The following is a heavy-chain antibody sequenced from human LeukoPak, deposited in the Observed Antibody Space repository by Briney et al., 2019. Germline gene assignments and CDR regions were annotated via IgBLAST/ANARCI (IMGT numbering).Heavy chain of an antibody. D-gene: IGHD3-3*01. CDR2: INPNSGGT. CDR1: GYTFTGYY. V-gene: IGHV1-2*02. CDR3: ARGREGGYDFWSGYLGLYYYYMDV. Sequence: ASVKVSCKASGYTFTGYYMHWVRQAPGQGLEWMGWINPNSGGTNYAQKFQGRVTMTRDTSISTAYMELSRLRSDDTAVYYCARGREGGYDFWSGYLGLYYYYMDVWGKGTTVTVSS. J-gene: IGHJ6*03.